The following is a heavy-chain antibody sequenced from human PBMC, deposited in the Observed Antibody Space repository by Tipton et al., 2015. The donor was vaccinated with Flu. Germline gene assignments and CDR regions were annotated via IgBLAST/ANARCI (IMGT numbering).Heavy chain of an antibody. CDR1: GGSISSGNYF. CDR3: ARAESSLWAGHYYGLDV. Sequence: TLSLTCTVFGGSISSGNYFWNWIRQPAGKGLEWIGRIHTSGTTYYKPSLKSRVTISLDTSKNHFSLRLTSVTAADTALYFCARAESSLWAGHYYGLDVWGQGTTVTVSS. CDR2: IHTSGTT. D-gene: IGHD6-19*01. V-gene: IGHV4-61*02. J-gene: IGHJ6*02.